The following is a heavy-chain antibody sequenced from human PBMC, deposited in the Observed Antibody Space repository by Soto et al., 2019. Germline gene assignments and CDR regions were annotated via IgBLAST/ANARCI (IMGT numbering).Heavy chain of an antibody. CDR2: ISASNGNT. CDR1: GYTFTSYG. CDR3: ARVSSGWYYGFDP. J-gene: IGHJ5*02. V-gene: IGHV1-18*01. Sequence: QVQLVQSGAEVKKPGASVKVSCKASGYTFTSYGISWVRQAPGQGLERMGWISASNGNTNYAQKLQGRVTMTTDTSTNTGYMELRSLRSGDTAVYYCARVSSGWYYGFDPWGQGTLVTVSS. D-gene: IGHD6-19*01.